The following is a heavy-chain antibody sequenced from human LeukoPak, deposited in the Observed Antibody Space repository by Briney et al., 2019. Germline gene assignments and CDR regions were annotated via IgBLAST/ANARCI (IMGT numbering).Heavy chain of an antibody. Sequence: KTSQTLSLTCTVSGDSISSGGYYWSWMRQHPGKRLEWIGYIHYSGSTYYNPSLNSRVTISEDTSKNQLSLQLSSVTAADTAVYYCAREANFWSGPAYMDVWGQGTTVTVSS. CDR3: AREANFWSGPAYMDV. CDR2: IHYSGST. CDR1: GDSISSGGYY. J-gene: IGHJ6*02. V-gene: IGHV4-31*03. D-gene: IGHD3-3*01.